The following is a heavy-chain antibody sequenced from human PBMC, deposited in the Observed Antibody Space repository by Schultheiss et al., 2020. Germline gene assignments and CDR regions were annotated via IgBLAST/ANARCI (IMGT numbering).Heavy chain of an antibody. CDR1: GGSISSSSYY. J-gene: IGHJ1*01. D-gene: IGHD2-2*01. CDR3: ARGPYLRRSSTSLPRFQH. V-gene: IGHV4-39*07. CDR2: IYTSGST. Sequence: SETLSLTCTVSGGSISSSSYYWGWIRQPPGRGLEWIGSIYTSGSTYYNPSLKSRVTISVDTSKNQFSLKLSSVTAADTAVYYCARGPYLRRSSTSLPRFQHWGQGTLVTVSS.